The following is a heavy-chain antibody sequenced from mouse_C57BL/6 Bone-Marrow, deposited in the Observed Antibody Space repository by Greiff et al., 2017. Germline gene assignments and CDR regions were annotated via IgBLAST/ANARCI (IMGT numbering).Heavy chain of an antibody. CDR1: GFTFRDYG. J-gene: IGHJ4*01. CDR3: SRSYAMDY. V-gene: IGHV5-17*01. CDR2: ISSGSSTL. Sequence: EVMLVESGGGLVKPGGSLQLSCAASGFTFRDYGMHWVRQAPETGLEWVAYISSGSSTLYYADTVKGRFTISRDNAKITLCLQMTSLRSVYTALYYCSRSYAMDYWGQGTSVTVSS.